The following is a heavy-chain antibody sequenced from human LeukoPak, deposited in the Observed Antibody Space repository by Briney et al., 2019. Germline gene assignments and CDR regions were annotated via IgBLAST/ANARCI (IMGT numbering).Heavy chain of an antibody. CDR2: LSGSGITT. CDR3: AKGIYSSGWSYFDY. D-gene: IGHD6-19*01. J-gene: IGHJ4*01. CDR1: GFTFSNSA. Sequence: GESLRLSCAASGFTFSNSAMSWVRQAPGKGLKWVSTLSGSGITTYYADSVKGRFTISRDNSKNTLYLQMNSLRAEDTAVYYCAKGIYSSGWSYFDYWGHGTLVTVSS. V-gene: IGHV3-23*01.